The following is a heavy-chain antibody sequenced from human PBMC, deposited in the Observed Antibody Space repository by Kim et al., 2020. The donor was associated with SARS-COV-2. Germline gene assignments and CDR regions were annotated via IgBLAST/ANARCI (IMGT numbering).Heavy chain of an antibody. CDR1: GFTFDDYA. D-gene: IGHD2-15*01. CDR2: ISWNSGSI. V-gene: IGHV3-9*01. J-gene: IGHJ6*02. Sequence: GGSLRLSCAVSGFTFDDYAMHWVRQAPGKGLEWVSGISWNSGSIGYADSVKGRFTISRDNAKNSLYLQMNSLRAEDTALYYCAKDRRVVAASFDYGMDVWGQGTTVTVSS. CDR3: AKDRRVVAASFDYGMDV.